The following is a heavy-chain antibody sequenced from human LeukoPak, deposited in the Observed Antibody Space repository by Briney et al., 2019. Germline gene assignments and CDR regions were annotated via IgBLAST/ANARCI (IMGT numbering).Heavy chain of an antibody. CDR2: INPSGGST. J-gene: IGHJ6*02. CDR3: AREATTVGRVYYYGMDV. D-gene: IGHD1-26*01. Sequence: ASVKVSCMASGYTFTSYYMHWVRQAPGQGLEWMGIINPSGGSTSYAQKFQGRVTMTRDTSTSTVYMELSSLRSEDTAVYYCAREATTVGRVYYYGMDVWGQGTTVTVSS. V-gene: IGHV1-46*01. CDR1: GYTFTSYY.